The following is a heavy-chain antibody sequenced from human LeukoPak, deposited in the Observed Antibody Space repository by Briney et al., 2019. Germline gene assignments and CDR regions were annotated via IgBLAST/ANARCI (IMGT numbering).Heavy chain of an antibody. J-gene: IGHJ4*02. D-gene: IGHD1-7*01. V-gene: IGHV4-59*01. CDR1: GGSITSYY. CDR2: IYYDGST. Sequence: SETLSLTCTVSGGSITSYYWNWIRQPPGKGLEWIGYIYYDGSTNYNPSLKSRVPMSVDTSRNQFSLKLTSVSAADTAVYYCARGYNWNFVGYWGQGILVTVSS. CDR3: ARGYNWNFVGY.